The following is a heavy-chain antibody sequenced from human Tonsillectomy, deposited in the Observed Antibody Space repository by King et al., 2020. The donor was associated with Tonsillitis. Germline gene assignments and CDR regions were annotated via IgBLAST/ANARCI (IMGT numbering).Heavy chain of an antibody. J-gene: IGHJ4*02. D-gene: IGHD3-10*01. CDR1: GYTFTKYP. CDR2: INPTDGST. V-gene: IGHV1-46*03. CDR3: ATQGRGTWCRTMARNWRMPHYLDF. Sequence: QLVQSGVEVKKPGASVKVSCKASGYTFTKYPMHWVRQAPGQGLEWMGVINPTDGSTSYRQKFQGRVTMTRDTSTSTVYLELSSLRSEDTAVYYCATQGRGTWCRTMARNWRMPHYLDFWGRGSLVTVST.